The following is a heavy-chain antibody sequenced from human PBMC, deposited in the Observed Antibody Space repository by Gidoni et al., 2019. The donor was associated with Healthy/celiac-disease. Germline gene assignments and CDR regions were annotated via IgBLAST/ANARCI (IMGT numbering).Heavy chain of an antibody. Sequence: QVQLVQSGAEVKKPGASVKVSCKASVYTFTSHYMHWVREAPGQGLEWMGIINPSGGSTSYAQKFQGRVTMTRDTSTSTVYMELSSLRSEDTAVYYCARDIYPNTAALWSVALDIWGQGTMVTVSS. J-gene: IGHJ3*02. D-gene: IGHD3-3*01. CDR1: VYTFTSHY. V-gene: IGHV1-46*01. CDR3: ARDIYPNTAALWSVALDI. CDR2: INPSGGST.